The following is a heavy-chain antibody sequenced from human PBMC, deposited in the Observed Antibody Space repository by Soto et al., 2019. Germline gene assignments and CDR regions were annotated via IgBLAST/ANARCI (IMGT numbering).Heavy chain of an antibody. CDR2: INTDGSTT. Sequence: GGSLRLSCAASGFSFNSYWMHWVRQAPGKGLVWVSRINTDGSTTTYADSVKGRFTISRDNAKNTLWLQMNSLRAEDTAVYYCTRPHSSSSGLDYWGQGTLVTVSS. V-gene: IGHV3-74*01. CDR1: GFSFNSYW. J-gene: IGHJ4*02. CDR3: TRPHSSSSGLDY. D-gene: IGHD6-6*01.